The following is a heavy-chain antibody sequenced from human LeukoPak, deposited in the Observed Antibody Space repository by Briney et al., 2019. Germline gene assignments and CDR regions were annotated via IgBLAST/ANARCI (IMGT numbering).Heavy chain of an antibody. D-gene: IGHD2-15*01. CDR2: IYHSGST. CDR1: GGSISSSNW. V-gene: IGHV4-4*02. J-gene: IGHJ3*02. Sequence: NPSGTLSLTCAVSGGSISSSNWWSWIRQPPGKGLEWIGEIYHSGSTNYNPSLKSRVTISVDKSKNQFSLKLSSVTAADTAVYYCARGVGYCSGGSCPYAFDIWGQGTMVTVSS. CDR3: ARGVGYCSGGSCPYAFDI.